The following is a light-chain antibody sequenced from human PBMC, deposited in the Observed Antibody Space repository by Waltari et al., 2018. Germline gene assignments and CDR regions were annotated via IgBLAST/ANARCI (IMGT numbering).Light chain of an antibody. J-gene: IGLJ2*01. CDR1: STDLGSSTL. CDR2: EAT. V-gene: IGLV2-23*01. CDR3: FSYADGRSLV. Sequence: QSALTQPASVSGSPGQSITISCTGSSTDLGSSTLVSWYQHHPDKAPKLIIYEATERPSGISHRFFGPKSGNTASLTISTLQAEDEADYYCFSYADGRSLVFGGGTKLTVL.